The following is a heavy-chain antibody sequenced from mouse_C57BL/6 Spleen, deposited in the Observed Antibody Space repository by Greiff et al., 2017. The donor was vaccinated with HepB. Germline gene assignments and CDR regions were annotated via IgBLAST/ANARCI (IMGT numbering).Heavy chain of an antibody. V-gene: IGHV5-4*01. CDR1: GFTFSSYA. CDR3: ARAYGNYYYAMDY. J-gene: IGHJ4*01. D-gene: IGHD2-1*01. CDR2: ISDGGSYT. Sequence: EVHLVESGGGLVKPGGSLKLSCAASGFTFSSYAMSWVRQTPEKRLEWVATISDGGSYTYYPDNVKGRFTISRDNAKNNLYLQMSHLKSEDTAMYYCARAYGNYYYAMDYWGQGTSVTVSS.